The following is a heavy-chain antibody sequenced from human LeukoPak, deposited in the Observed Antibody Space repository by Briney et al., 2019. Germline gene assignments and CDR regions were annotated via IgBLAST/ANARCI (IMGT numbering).Heavy chain of an antibody. CDR3: ARECNGSDGSCQGYYGMDV. Sequence: SETLSLTCTVSGGSISSSSYYWGWIRQPPGKGLEWIGSIYYSGSTYYNPSLKSRVTISVDTSKNQFSLKLSSVTAADTAVYYCARECNGSDGSCQGYYGMDVWGQGTTVTVSS. CDR2: IYYSGST. D-gene: IGHD2-15*01. V-gene: IGHV4-39*07. J-gene: IGHJ6*02. CDR1: GGSISSSSYY.